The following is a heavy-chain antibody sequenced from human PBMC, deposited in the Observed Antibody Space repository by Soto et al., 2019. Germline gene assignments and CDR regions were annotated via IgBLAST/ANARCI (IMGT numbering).Heavy chain of an antibody. CDR1: GYTFTSYY. J-gene: IGHJ4*02. V-gene: IGHV1-46*01. Sequence: ASVKVSCKASGYTFTSYYMHWVRQAPGQGLEWMGIINPSGGSTSYAQKFQGRVTMTRDTSTSTVYMELSSLRSEDTAVYYCARDRDYGDYLSGCFDYWGQGTLVTVSS. CDR2: INPSGGST. CDR3: ARDRDYGDYLSGCFDY. D-gene: IGHD4-17*01.